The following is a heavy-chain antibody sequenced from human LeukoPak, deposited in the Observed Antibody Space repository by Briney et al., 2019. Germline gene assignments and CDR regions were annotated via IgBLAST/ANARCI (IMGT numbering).Heavy chain of an antibody. CDR3: ASVYSSGPQQEWDYYFDY. CDR2: INPNSGGT. V-gene: IGHV1-2*02. Sequence: ASVKVSCKASGYTFTGYYMHWVRQAPGQGLEWMGWINPNSGGTNYAQKFQGRVTMTRDTSISTAYMGLSRLRSDDTAVYYCASVYSSGPQQEWDYYFDYWGQGTLVTVSS. J-gene: IGHJ4*02. CDR1: GYTFTGYY. D-gene: IGHD6-19*01.